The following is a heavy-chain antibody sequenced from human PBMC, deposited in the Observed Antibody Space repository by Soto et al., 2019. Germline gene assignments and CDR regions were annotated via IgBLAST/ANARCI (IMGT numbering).Heavy chain of an antibody. V-gene: IGHV3-48*02. CDR2: ISSSSSTI. CDR1: GFTFSSYS. CDR3: ARAMGYSYGFEYYYGMDV. D-gene: IGHD5-18*01. Sequence: GSLRLSCAASGFTFSSYSMNWVRQAPGKGLEWVSYISSSSSTIYYADSVKGRFTISRDNAKNSLYLQMNSLRDEDTAVYYCARAMGYSYGFEYYYGMDVWGQGTTVTVSS. J-gene: IGHJ6*02.